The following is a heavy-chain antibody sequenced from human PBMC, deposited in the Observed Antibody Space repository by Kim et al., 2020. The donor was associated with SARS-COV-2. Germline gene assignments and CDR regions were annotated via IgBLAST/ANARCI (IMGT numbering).Heavy chain of an antibody. J-gene: IGHJ6*02. CDR2: IYYSGST. Sequence: SETLSLTCTVSGGSISSYYWSWIRQPPGKGLEWIGYIYYSGSTNYNPSLKSRVTISVDTSKNQFSLKLSSVTAADTAVYYCAAGWLCYYYYDRDVWGQGTTLTVSS. V-gene: IGHV4-59*08. D-gene: IGHD3-10*01. CDR3: AAGWLCYYYYDRDV. CDR1: GGSISSYY.